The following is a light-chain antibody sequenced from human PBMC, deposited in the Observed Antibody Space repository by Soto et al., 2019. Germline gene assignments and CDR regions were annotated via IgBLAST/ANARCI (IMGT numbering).Light chain of an antibody. J-gene: IGKJ5*01. CDR1: QSLVHSDGNTY. CDR2: KIS. CDR3: VQATRLPIT. Sequence: DIVMTQIPLASPVTLGQPASISCRSSQSLVHSDGNTYLSWLHQRPGQPPRLLLHKISNRFSGVPDRFSGSGAGTDFTLQISRVEAEDVGVYYCVQATRLPITFGQGTRLEIK. V-gene: IGKV2-24*01.